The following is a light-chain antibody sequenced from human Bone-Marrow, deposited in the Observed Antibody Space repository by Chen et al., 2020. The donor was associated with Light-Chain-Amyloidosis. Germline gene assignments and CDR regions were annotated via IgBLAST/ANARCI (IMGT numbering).Light chain of an antibody. CDR3: QAYDSSLSSSG. CDR1: TSNIGAGYG. J-gene: IGLJ2*01. CDR2: GNT. Sequence: QSVLTQPPSVSGAPGQRVTISCTGSTSNIGAGYGVHWYQQVPGTAPKLLIYGNTNRPSGVPDRFSAAKGGTSASLAITGLQAEDVADYCCQAYDSSLSSSGFGGGTKLTGL. V-gene: IGLV1-40*01.